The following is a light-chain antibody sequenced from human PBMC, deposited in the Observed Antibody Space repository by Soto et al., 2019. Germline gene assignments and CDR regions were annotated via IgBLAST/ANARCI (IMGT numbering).Light chain of an antibody. CDR2: DAS. CDR3: QQHNSYPPN. Sequence: GDRVTITCRASQSIGNWLAWYQQNPGKAPKLLIYDASSLESGVSSRFSGSGSGTEFALTISSLQADDFATYYCQQHNSYPPNFGGGTKVEIK. CDR1: QSIGNW. J-gene: IGKJ4*01. V-gene: IGKV1-5*01.